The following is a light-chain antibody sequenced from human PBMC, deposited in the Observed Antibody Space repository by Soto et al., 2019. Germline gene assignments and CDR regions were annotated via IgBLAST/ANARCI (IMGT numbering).Light chain of an antibody. V-gene: IGKV1-5*03. J-gene: IGKJ1*01. Sequence: DIQMTQSPSTLYASVGDRVTITCRASQSINTWLAWYQHKPWKAPKLLIYKASTLESGVPSRFSGSGSGTELTLTIRSLQPDDFASYYCQQYNRYWTFGQGTKVEIK. CDR2: KAS. CDR1: QSINTW. CDR3: QQYNRYWT.